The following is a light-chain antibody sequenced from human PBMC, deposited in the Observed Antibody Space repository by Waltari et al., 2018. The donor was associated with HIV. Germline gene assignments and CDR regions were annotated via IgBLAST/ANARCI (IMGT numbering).Light chain of an antibody. CDR2: WAS. Sequence: DIVMTQSPDSLAVSLGDRATITCKSSQPVLHTSSNKNSLVWYQQKPGQPPKLLIYWASTREPGVPDRFSGSGSGTDFTLTISSLQAEDVAVYYCQQHNSPPYTFGQGTKVEIK. CDR1: QPVLHTSSNKNS. CDR3: QQHNSPPYT. V-gene: IGKV4-1*01. J-gene: IGKJ2*01.